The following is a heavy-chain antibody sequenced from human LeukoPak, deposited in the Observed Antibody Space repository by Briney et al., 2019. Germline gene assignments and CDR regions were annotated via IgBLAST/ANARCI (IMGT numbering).Heavy chain of an antibody. J-gene: IGHJ6*04. D-gene: IGHD2-21*01. V-gene: IGHV3-21*01. CDR1: GFTFSSYS. CDR3: ARDSEYSLGV. Sequence: PGGSLRLSCAASGFTFSSYSMNWVRQAPGKGLEWVSSISSRSSYIYYADSVKGRFTISRDNAKNSLYLQMNSLRAEDTAVYYCARDSEYSLGVWGKGTTVTVSS. CDR2: ISSRSSYI.